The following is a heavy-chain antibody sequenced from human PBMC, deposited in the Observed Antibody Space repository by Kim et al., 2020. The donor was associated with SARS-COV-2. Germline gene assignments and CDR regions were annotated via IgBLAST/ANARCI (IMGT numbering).Heavy chain of an antibody. CDR2: INTSDGIT. CDR3: TKYSGRNPFDY. V-gene: IGHV1-46*01. D-gene: IGHD1-26*01. J-gene: IGHJ4*02. Sequence: ASVKVSCKASGYTFTSYFMHWVRQAPGQGLEWMGIINTSDGITNYAQKFQGRVTMTRDTSTSTVYMELISLRSEDTAVYYCTKYSGRNPFDYWGQGTLVTVSS. CDR1: GYTFTSYF.